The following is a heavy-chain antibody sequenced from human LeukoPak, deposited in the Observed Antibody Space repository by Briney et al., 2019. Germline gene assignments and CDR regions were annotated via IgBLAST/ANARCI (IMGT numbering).Heavy chain of an antibody. Sequence: SETLSPTCTVSGGSISSSSHFWGWIRPPPGKGPEWIGSVYYSGSTYYNPSLKSRVTISVDTSKNQFSLKLSSVTPADTAVYYCAKDRHCSSTSCYGGWFDPWGQGTLVTVSS. CDR1: GGSISSSSHF. D-gene: IGHD2-2*01. CDR3: AKDRHCSSTSCYGGWFDP. J-gene: IGHJ5*02. CDR2: VYYSGST. V-gene: IGHV4-39*07.